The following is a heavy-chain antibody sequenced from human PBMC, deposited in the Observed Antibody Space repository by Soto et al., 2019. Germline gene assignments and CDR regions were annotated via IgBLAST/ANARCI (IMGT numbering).Heavy chain of an antibody. V-gene: IGHV3-21*01. CDR2: ISSSSSYI. CDR1: GFTFSSYR. D-gene: IGHD5-12*01. Sequence: KCXGSLRLSCAASGFTFSSYRMNWVRQAPGKGLEWVSSISSSSSYIYYADSVKGRFTISRDNAKNSLYLQMNSLRAEDTAVYYCARDGERWLQLGEFDYWGQGTLVTVSS. CDR3: ARDGERWLQLGEFDY. J-gene: IGHJ4*02.